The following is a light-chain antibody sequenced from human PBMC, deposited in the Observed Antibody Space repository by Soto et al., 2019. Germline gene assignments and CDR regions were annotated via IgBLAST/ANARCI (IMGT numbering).Light chain of an antibody. Sequence: DIQMTQSPSTLSASVGDRVTITCRASQSISSWLAWYQQKPGKAPKLLSYDASSLESGVPSRFSGSGSGTEFHLTISSLQPDDFATYSCQQYNSYRTFGQGTKVEIK. J-gene: IGKJ1*01. CDR3: QQYNSYRT. CDR1: QSISSW. CDR2: DAS. V-gene: IGKV1-5*01.